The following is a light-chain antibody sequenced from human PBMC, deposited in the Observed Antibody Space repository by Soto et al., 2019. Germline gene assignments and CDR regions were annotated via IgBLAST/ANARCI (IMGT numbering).Light chain of an antibody. Sequence: QSALTQPPSASGSPGHSVTISCTGTSSDVGGYNYVSWYQQHPGKAPKFMIYEVNKRPSGVPDRFSGSKSGNTASLTVSGLQAEDEADYYCSSYAGSNNLLFGGGTKLTVL. J-gene: IGLJ2*01. CDR1: SSDVGGYNY. CDR2: EVN. CDR3: SSYAGSNNLL. V-gene: IGLV2-8*01.